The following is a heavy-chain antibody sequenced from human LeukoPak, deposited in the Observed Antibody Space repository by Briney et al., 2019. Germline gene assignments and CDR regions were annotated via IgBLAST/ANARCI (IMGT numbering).Heavy chain of an antibody. CDR3: AKGSSTSYYEALDY. D-gene: IGHD2-2*01. CDR1: AFTFRNYW. Sequence: GGSLRLSCAASAFTFRNYWMNWVRQAPGKGLEWVSAISGSGGSTYYADSVKGRFTISRDNSKNTLYVQMNSLRAEDTAVYHCAKGSSTSYYEALDYWGQGTLVTVSS. V-gene: IGHV3-23*01. J-gene: IGHJ4*02. CDR2: ISGSGGST.